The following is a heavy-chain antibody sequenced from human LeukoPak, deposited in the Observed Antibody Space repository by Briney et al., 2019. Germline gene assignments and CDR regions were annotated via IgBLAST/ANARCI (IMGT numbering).Heavy chain of an antibody. CDR1: RFTFSSYG. V-gene: IGHV3-30*18. Sequence: GRSLRLSCAASRFTFSSYGMNWVRQAPGKGLEWVAVISYDGSNKYYADSVKGRFTISRDNSKNTLYLQMNSLRAEDTAVYYCAKTPGRSLYFDYWGQGILVTVSS. D-gene: IGHD7-27*01. J-gene: IGHJ4*02. CDR2: ISYDGSNK. CDR3: AKTPGRSLYFDY.